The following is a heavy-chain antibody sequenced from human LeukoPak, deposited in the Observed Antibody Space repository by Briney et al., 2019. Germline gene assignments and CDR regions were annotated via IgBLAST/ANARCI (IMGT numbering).Heavy chain of an antibody. V-gene: IGHV1-24*01. CDR1: GYTLTELS. Sequence: ASVKVSCKVSGYTLTELSMHWVRQAPGKGLEWMGGFDPEDGETIYAQKFQGRVTMTEDTSTDTAYMELSSLRSEDTAVYYCATVHHDYVWGSYRSRYYYDYWGQGTLVTVSS. D-gene: IGHD3-16*02. J-gene: IGHJ4*02. CDR3: ATVHHDYVWGSYRSRYYYDY. CDR2: FDPEDGET.